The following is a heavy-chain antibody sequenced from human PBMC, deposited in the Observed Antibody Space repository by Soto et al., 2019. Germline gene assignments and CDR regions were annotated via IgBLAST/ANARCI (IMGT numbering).Heavy chain of an antibody. J-gene: IGHJ4*02. D-gene: IGHD3-9*01. CDR2: IYYSGST. CDR1: GGSISSYY. V-gene: IGHV4-59*08. Sequence: SETLCLTWTVSGGSISSYYWSWIRQPPGKGLEWIGYIYYSGSTNYSPSLKSRVTISVDTSKNQFSLKLSSVTAADTAVYYCARHILTGYHTPAYFDYWGQGTLVTVSS. CDR3: ARHILTGYHTPAYFDY.